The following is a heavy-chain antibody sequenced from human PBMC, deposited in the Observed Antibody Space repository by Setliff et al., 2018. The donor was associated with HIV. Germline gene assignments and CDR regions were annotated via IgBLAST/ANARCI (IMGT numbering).Heavy chain of an antibody. Sequence: PSETLSLTCNVSGYSISSGYYWGWIRQPPGKGLEWIGSIYHSGSTYYNPSLKSRVTISVDKSKNQFSLKLSSVTAADTAVYYCARVRPSYDYVWGSYLDYWGQGTLVTVSS. V-gene: IGHV4-38-2*02. D-gene: IGHD3-16*02. J-gene: IGHJ4*02. CDR2: IYHSGST. CDR3: ARVRPSYDYVWGSYLDY. CDR1: GYSISSGYY.